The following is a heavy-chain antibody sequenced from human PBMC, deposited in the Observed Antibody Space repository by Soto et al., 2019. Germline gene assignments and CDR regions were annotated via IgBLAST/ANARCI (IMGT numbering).Heavy chain of an antibody. V-gene: IGHV3-48*02. Sequence: GGSMRLSGVGSGFSFRDHSMNWVRQPPGKGLQWLSYISSSSENIYYAGSVKGRFTVARGNAKNTLLVQMNGLRDDDSAMYYCATLPKGSVVNGWGQGSLVTVSS. CDR2: ISSSSENI. CDR1: GFSFRDHS. J-gene: IGHJ4*01. D-gene: IGHD2-8*02. CDR3: ATLPKGSVVNG.